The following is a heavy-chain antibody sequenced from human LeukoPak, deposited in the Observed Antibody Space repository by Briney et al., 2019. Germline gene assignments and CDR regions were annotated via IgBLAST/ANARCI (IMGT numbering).Heavy chain of an antibody. J-gene: IGHJ4*02. D-gene: IGHD4-17*01. Sequence: PGEALILSCAASGFPFSSYWRPWVRQAPAKGLVWVSRSNSDESSTNYADSVKGRFNISRDNAKNTLYLQMNSLRAEDTAVYYCARGGDYPFDYWGQGTLVTVSS. CDR2: SNSDESST. V-gene: IGHV3-74*01. CDR3: ARGGDYPFDY. CDR1: GFPFSSYW.